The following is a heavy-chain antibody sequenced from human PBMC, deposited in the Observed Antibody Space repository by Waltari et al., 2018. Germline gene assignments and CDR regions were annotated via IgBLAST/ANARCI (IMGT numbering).Heavy chain of an antibody. Sequence: QVQLVESGGGVVQPGGSLRLSCAASGFTFSSYGMHWVRQAPGKGLEWVAFIRYDGSNKYYADSGKGRFTISRDNSKNTLYLQMNSLRAEDTAVYYCAKDRAAAPNYWGQGTLVTVSS. V-gene: IGHV3-30*02. CDR3: AKDRAAAPNY. CDR1: GFTFSSYG. J-gene: IGHJ4*02. D-gene: IGHD6-13*01. CDR2: IRYDGSNK.